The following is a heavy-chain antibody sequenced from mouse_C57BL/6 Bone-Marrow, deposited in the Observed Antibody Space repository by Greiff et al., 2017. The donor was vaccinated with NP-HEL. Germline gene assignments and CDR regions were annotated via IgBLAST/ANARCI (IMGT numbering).Heavy chain of an antibody. CDR1: GYTFTSYT. D-gene: IGHD2-10*02. CDR2: INPSSGYT. CDR3: ARGGYGNYVPEFAY. J-gene: IGHJ3*01. V-gene: IGHV1-4*01. Sequence: QVQLQQSGAELARPGASVKMSCKASGYTFTSYTMHWVKQRPGQGLEWIGYINPSSGYTKYNQKFKDKATLTADKSSSTAYMQLSSLTSEDSAVYYCARGGYGNYVPEFAYWGQGTLVTVSA.